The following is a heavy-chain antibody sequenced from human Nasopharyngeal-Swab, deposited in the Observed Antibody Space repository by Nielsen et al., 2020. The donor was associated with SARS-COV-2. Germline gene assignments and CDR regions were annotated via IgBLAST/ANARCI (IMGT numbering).Heavy chain of an antibody. Sequence: ASVKVSCKASGYTFTSYGISWVRQAPGQGLEWMGWISAYNGNTNYAQKLQGRVTMTTDTSTSTAYMELRSLRSDDTAVYYCARARTPAEYSGSQSVSYYYYYYMDVWGKGTTVTVSS. V-gene: IGHV1-18*04. CDR1: GYTFTSYG. CDR3: ARARTPAEYSGSQSVSYYYYYYMDV. D-gene: IGHD1-26*01. J-gene: IGHJ6*03. CDR2: ISAYNGNT.